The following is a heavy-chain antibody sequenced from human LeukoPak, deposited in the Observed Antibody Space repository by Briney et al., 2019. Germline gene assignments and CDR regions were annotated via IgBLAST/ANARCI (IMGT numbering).Heavy chain of an antibody. Sequence: SETLSLTCTVSGGSISSYYWSWIRQPPGKGLEWIGYIYYSGSTNYNPSLKSRVTISVDTSKNQFSLKLSSVTAADTAVYYCARGGSSSWYLGYWGQGTLVTVSS. J-gene: IGHJ4*02. CDR1: GGSISSYY. D-gene: IGHD6-13*01. CDR2: IYYSGST. V-gene: IGHV4-59*08. CDR3: ARGGSSSWYLGY.